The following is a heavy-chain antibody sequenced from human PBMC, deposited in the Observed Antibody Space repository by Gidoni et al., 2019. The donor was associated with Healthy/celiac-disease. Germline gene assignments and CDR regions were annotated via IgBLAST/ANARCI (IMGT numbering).Heavy chain of an antibody. CDR2: ISWNSGSI. CDR1: GFTLDDYA. Sequence: EVQLVESGGGLVQPGRSLRLSCAASGFTLDDYAMPWVRQAPGKGLEWVSGISWNSGSIGYADSVKGRFTISRDNAKNSLYLQMNSLRAEDTALYYCAKTKAIAVAGANYFDYWGQGTLVTVSS. J-gene: IGHJ4*02. CDR3: AKTKAIAVAGANYFDY. D-gene: IGHD6-19*01. V-gene: IGHV3-9*01.